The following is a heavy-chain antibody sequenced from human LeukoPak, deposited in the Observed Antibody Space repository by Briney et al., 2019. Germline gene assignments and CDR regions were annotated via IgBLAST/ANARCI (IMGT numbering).Heavy chain of an antibody. D-gene: IGHD3-10*01. CDR1: GFTISGYW. J-gene: IGHJ4*02. CDR3: ARERPGSRVLDY. V-gene: IGHV3-7*01. CDR2: IKHDGSEK. Sequence: GGSRRLSCAASGFTISGYWMSWVRQSPGKGLEWVANIKHDGSEKYYVDSVKGRFSISRDNAKKLLYLQMNSLRVENTAVYYCARERPGSRVLDYWGQGTVVTVSS.